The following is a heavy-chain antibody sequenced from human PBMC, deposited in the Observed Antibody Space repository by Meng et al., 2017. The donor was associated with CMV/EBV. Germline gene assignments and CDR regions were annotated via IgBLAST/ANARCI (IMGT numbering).Heavy chain of an antibody. V-gene: IGHV4-39*07. CDR2: IYYSGST. CDR3: ARIGHPAGITMLVVPHTAGYFAS. Sequence: ETLSLTCTVSGGSISSSSYYWGWTRQPPGKGLEWIGSIYYSGSTYYNPSLKSRVTISVDTSKNPFSLKLSSVTAADTAVYYCARIGHPAGITMLVVPHTAGYFASWVPGPLVTVSS. J-gene: IGHJ4*02. CDR1: GGSISSSSYY. D-gene: IGHD3-22*01.